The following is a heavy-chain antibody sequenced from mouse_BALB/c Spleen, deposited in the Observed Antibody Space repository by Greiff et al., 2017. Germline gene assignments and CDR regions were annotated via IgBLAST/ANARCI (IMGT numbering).Heavy chain of an antibody. CDR2: ISSGGSYT. V-gene: IGHV5-6*01. D-gene: IGHD2-4*01. J-gene: IGHJ4*01. CDR3: ARDDYEMDY. Sequence: EVQVVESGGDLVKPGGSLKLSCAASGFTFSSYGMSWVRQTPDKRLEWVATISSGGSYTYYPDSVKGRFTISRDNAKNTLYLQMSSLKSEDTAMYYCARDDYEMDYWGQGTSVTVSS. CDR1: GFTFSSYG.